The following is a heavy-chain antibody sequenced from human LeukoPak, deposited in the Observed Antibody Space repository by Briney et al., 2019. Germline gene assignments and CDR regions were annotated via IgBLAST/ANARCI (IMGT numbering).Heavy chain of an antibody. V-gene: IGHV3-30*18. J-gene: IGHJ4*02. Sequence: PGGSLRLSCAASGFTFSSYSMNWVRQAPGKGLEWVADISHDGINKYYADSVKGRFTISRDNSKNTLSLQMNNLRAEDTALYYCAKGTSASCYSAGDFWGQGTLVTVSS. D-gene: IGHD2-2*01. CDR3: AKGTSASCYSAGDF. CDR2: ISHDGINK. CDR1: GFTFSSYS.